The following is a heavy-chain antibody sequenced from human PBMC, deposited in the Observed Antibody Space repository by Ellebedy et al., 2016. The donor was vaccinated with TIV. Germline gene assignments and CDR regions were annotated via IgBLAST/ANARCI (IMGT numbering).Heavy chain of an antibody. CDR3: AKDVASATYLFDY. J-gene: IGHJ4*02. V-gene: IGHV3-23*01. CDR2: TTSGGVT. D-gene: IGHD6-19*01. CDR1: GFTFSSYA. Sequence: PGGSLRFSCAASGFTFSSYAMSWVRQAPGKGLEWVSTTTSGGVTYYADSVKGRFTISRDNSKNTLYLQMNSLRAEETAAYYCAKDVASATYLFDYWGQGTLVTVSS.